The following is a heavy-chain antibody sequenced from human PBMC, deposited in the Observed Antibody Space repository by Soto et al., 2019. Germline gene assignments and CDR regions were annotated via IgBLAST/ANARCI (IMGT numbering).Heavy chain of an antibody. CDR1: GYTFTGYY. Sequence: GASVKVSCKASGYTFTGYYMHWVRQAPGQGLEWMGWINPNSGGTNYAQKFQGWVTMTRDTSISTAYMELSRLRSDDTAVYYCARSLITYGITGTYFDYWGQGTLVTVSS. CDR3: ARSLITYGITGTYFDY. D-gene: IGHD1-20*01. V-gene: IGHV1-2*04. CDR2: INPNSGGT. J-gene: IGHJ4*02.